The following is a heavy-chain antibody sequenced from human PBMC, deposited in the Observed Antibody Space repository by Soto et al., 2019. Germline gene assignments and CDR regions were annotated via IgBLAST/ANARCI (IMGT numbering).Heavy chain of an antibody. CDR3: ARSWVTGKGGMDV. Sequence: QVQLVQSGAEVKKPGASVKVSCKASGYTFTGYGFSWVRQAPGQGLEWMGWINGYTGNTHYAQKFQGRVTMTTDTSTSTAYMELWTLASDDTAVYYCARSWVTGKGGMDVWGQGTTVTVSS. D-gene: IGHD3-16*01. J-gene: IGHJ6*02. V-gene: IGHV1-18*01. CDR2: INGYTGNT. CDR1: GYTFTGYG.